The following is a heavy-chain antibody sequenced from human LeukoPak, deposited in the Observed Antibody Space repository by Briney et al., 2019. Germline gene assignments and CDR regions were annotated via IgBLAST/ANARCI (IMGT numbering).Heavy chain of an antibody. CDR3: ARARYCSSTSCYHGELNWFDP. Sequence: ASVKVSCKASGGTFSSYAISWVRQAPGQGLGWMGGIIPIFGTANYAQKFQGRVTITTDESTSTAYMELSSLRSEDTAVYYCARARYCSSTSCYHGELNWFDPWGQGTLVTVSS. CDR1: GGTFSSYA. J-gene: IGHJ5*02. D-gene: IGHD2-2*01. V-gene: IGHV1-69*05. CDR2: IIPIFGTA.